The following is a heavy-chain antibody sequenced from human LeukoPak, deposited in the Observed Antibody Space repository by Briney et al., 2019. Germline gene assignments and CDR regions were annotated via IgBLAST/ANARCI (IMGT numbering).Heavy chain of an antibody. CDR2: ISGSGVST. J-gene: IGHJ4*02. CDR3: AKDSGKDSGNYYFDY. Sequence: GGSLRLSCAASGFPLSSYAMIWVRQAPGKGLEWVSGISGSGVSTYYADSVKGRFTISRDNSKNTLYLQMNSLRADDTAVYYCAKDSGKDSGNYYFDYWGQGTLVTVSS. CDR1: GFPLSSYA. D-gene: IGHD1-26*01. V-gene: IGHV3-23*01.